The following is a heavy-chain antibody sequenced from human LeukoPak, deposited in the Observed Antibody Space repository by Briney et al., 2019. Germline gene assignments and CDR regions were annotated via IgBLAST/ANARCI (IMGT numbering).Heavy chain of an antibody. CDR1: GFTFSIYS. J-gene: IGHJ4*02. D-gene: IGHD3-22*01. CDR3: ARALVYDSSGYYLDY. Sequence: PGGSLRLSCAASGFTFSIYSMNWVRQAPGKGLEWVSSISSSSNYRYYADSVNGRFTISRDNARNSLYLQMNSLRAEDTAVYYCARALVYDSSGYYLDYWGQGTLVTVSS. V-gene: IGHV3-21*01. CDR2: ISSSSNYR.